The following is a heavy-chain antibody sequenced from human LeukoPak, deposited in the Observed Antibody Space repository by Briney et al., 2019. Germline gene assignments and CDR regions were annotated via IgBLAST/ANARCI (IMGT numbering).Heavy chain of an antibody. CDR3: AREGDYSSSWNNWFDP. CDR2: IYYTGST. D-gene: IGHD6-13*01. V-gene: IGHV4-39*07. J-gene: IGHJ5*02. Sequence: SETLSLTCTVSGGSINNSSYYWGWIRQPPGKGLEWIGSIYYTGSTNYNPSLKSRVTISVDTSKNQFSLKLSSVTAADTAVYYCAREGDYSSSWNNWFDPWGQGTLVTVSS. CDR1: GGSINNSSYY.